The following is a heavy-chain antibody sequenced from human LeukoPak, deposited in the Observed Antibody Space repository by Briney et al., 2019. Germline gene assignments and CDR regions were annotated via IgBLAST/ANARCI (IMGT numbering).Heavy chain of an antibody. CDR1: GFTFSDYY. CDR3: ARGGSGWQHYEFDY. Sequence: GGSLRLSCAASGFTFSDYYMNWIRQAPGKGLEWVSYISSSGSVRYYADSVRGRFTISRDNSKNSLYLQMNGLRAEDTAVYYCARGGSGWQHYEFDYWGQGTLVTVSS. V-gene: IGHV3-11*04. CDR2: ISSSGSVR. D-gene: IGHD6-19*01. J-gene: IGHJ4*02.